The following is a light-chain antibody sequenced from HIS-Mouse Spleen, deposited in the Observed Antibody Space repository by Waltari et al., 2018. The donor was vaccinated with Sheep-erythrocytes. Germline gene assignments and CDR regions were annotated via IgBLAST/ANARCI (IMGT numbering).Light chain of an antibody. CDR1: KLGDKY. CDR2: EDS. CDR3: YSTDSSGNHWV. Sequence: SSELTQPPSVSVSPGQTARITCSGDKLGDKYACWYQQKPGQSPVLVIYEDSKRPSGIPERFSGSTSGTMATLTISGAQVEDEADYYCYSTDSSGNHWVFGGGTKLTVL. J-gene: IGLJ3*02. V-gene: IGLV3-10*01.